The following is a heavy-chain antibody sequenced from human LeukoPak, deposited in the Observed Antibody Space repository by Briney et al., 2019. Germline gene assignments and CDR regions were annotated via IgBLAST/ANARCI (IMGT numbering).Heavy chain of an antibody. V-gene: IGHV3-21*01. CDR3: ARVLLVPAAPEDYYYGMDV. Sequence: GGSLRLSCAASGFTFSSYSMNWVRQAPGKGLGWVSSISSSSSYIYYTDSVKGRFTISRDNAKNSLYLQVNSLRAEDTAVYYCARVLLVPAAPEDYYYGMDVWGQGTTVTVSS. CDR1: GFTFSSYS. D-gene: IGHD2-2*01. J-gene: IGHJ6*02. CDR2: ISSSSSYI.